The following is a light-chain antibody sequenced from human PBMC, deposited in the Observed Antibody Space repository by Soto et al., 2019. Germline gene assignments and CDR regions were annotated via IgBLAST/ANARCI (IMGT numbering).Light chain of an antibody. J-gene: IGKJ5*01. CDR1: PSVSSY. Sequence: ELVCTQSPVTLSLSPGEIATLSCRASPSVSSYLAWYQQKPGRAPRLLIFDASNRATGIPARFSGSRAGTDVTLTISSLEPEDFAVYYCQQRSNWPITFGQGTRLEIK. CDR3: QQRSNWPIT. V-gene: IGKV3-11*01. CDR2: DAS.